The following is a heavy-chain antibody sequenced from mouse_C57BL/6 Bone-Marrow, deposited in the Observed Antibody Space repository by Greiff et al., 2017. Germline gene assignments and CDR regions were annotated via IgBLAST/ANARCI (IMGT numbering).Heavy chain of an antibody. V-gene: IGHV2-3*01. Sequence: VQVVESGPGLVAPSQSLSITCTVSGFSLTSYGVSWVRQPPGKGLEWLGVIWGDGSTNYHSAPISRLSIIKDNSTNQVFLKLNSLQTDDTATYYCAKNYGRSYDWYFDVWGTGTTVTVSS. CDR3: AKNYGRSYDWYFDV. CDR2: IWGDGST. J-gene: IGHJ1*03. D-gene: IGHD1-1*01. CDR1: GFSLTSYG.